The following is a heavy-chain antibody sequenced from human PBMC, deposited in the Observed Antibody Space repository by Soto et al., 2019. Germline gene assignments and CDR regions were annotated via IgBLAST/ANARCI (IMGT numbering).Heavy chain of an antibody. D-gene: IGHD3-22*01. V-gene: IGHV3-33*01. J-gene: IGHJ6*02. CDR3: ARSRRDYSSGYYFHYYYGMDV. CDR2: IWYDGSNK. CDR1: GFTFSSYG. Sequence: QVQLVESGGGVVQPGRSLRLSCAASGFTFSSYGMHWVRQAPGKGLEWVAVIWYDGSNKYYADSVKGRFTISRDNSKNTLYLQMNSLRAEDTAVYYCARSRRDYSSGYYFHYYYGMDVWGQGTTVTVSS.